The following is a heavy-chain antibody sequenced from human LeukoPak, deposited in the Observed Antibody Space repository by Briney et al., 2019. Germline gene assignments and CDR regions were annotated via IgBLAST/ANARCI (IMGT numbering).Heavy chain of an antibody. J-gene: IGHJ2*01. D-gene: IGHD2-2*01. V-gene: IGHV4-34*01. Sequence: SETLSLTCTVSGGSINPYYWSWIRQPPGKGLEWIGEINHSGSTNYNPSLKSRVTISVDTSKNQFSLKLSSVTAADTAVYYCARGLGCSSTSCYARWYFDLWGRGTLVTVSS. CDR3: ARGLGCSSTSCYARWYFDL. CDR1: GGSINPYY. CDR2: INHSGST.